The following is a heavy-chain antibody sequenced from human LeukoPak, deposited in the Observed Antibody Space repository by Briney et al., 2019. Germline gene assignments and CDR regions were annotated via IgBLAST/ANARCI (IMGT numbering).Heavy chain of an antibody. J-gene: IGHJ5*02. CDR2: ISAYNGNT. CDR3: ARRENYYDNSGYRNWFDP. V-gene: IGHV1-18*01. Sequence: ASVKVSCKASGYTFTSYGISWVRQAPGQGLEWMGWISAYNGNTNYAQKLQGRVTMTTDTSTSTAYMELRSLRSDDTAVYYCARRENYYDNSGYRNWFDPWGQGTLVTVSS. CDR1: GYTFTSYG. D-gene: IGHD3-22*01.